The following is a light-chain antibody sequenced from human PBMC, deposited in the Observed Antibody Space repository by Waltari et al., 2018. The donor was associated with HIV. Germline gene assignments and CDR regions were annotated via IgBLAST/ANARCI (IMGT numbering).Light chain of an antibody. CDR2: AAS. Sequence: DTQMTQSPSTVSASIGDSVPITCRASQSISTWLAWYQLKPGKVPKLLIHAASSLESGVSTRFSGSGSGTEFTLTINSLQPDDSATYFCQQYKSTPWMFGQGTKVEIK. CDR1: QSISTW. V-gene: IGKV1-5*03. CDR3: QQYKSTPWM. J-gene: IGKJ1*01.